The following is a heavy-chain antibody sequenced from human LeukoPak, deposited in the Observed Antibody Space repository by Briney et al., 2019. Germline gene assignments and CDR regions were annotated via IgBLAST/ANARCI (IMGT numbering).Heavy chain of an antibody. J-gene: IGHJ4*02. Sequence: GGSLRLSCAASGFTLSSNYMNWVRQAPGKGREWGSLIYSGGSTYYADSVKGRFTISRDNSKNTLYPQMNSLRAEDTAVYYCARAQPPNYYDSSGYPPYFDSWGQGTLVTVSS. D-gene: IGHD3-22*01. CDR2: IYSGGST. CDR3: ARAQPPNYYDSSGYPPYFDS. CDR1: GFTLSSNY. V-gene: IGHV3-66*01.